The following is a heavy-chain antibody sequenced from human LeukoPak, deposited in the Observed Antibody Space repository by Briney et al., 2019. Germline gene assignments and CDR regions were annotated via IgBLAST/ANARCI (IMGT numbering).Heavy chain of an antibody. Sequence: GESLKISCKGSGYSFTGYWIGWVRQMPGKGLEWMGIIYPGDSDTRYSPSFQGQVTISADKSISTAYLQWSSLKASDTAMYYCARLGHSSSWYYWFDPWGQGTLVTVSS. CDR2: IYPGDSDT. CDR1: GYSFTGYW. V-gene: IGHV5-51*01. J-gene: IGHJ5*02. CDR3: ARLGHSSSWYYWFDP. D-gene: IGHD6-13*01.